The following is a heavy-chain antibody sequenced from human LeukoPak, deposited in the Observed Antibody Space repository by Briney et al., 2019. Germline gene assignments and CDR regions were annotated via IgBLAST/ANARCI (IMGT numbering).Heavy chain of an antibody. CDR3: ARDAFSDYDILTGYQADY. J-gene: IGHJ4*02. V-gene: IGHV3-11*04. D-gene: IGHD3-9*01. Sequence: GGSLRLSCAASGSTFSDYYMSWIRQAPGKGLEWVSYISSSGSTIYYADSVKDRFTISRDNAKNSLYLQMNSLRAEDTAVYYCARDAFSDYDILTGYQADYWGQGTLVTVSS. CDR1: GSTFSDYY. CDR2: ISSSGSTI.